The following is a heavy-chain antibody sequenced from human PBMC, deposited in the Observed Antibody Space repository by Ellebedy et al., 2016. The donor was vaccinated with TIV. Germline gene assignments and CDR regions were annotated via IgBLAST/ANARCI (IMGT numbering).Heavy chain of an antibody. D-gene: IGHD6-19*01. CDR2: IRYDGSNK. CDR3: AKDAGSGWDSSGDY. V-gene: IGHV3-30*02. J-gene: IGHJ4*02. Sequence: GESLKISCAASGFTFSSYGMHWVRQAPGKGLEWVAFIRYDGSNKYYADSVKGRFTISRDNSKNTLYLQMNSLRAEDTAVYYCAKDAGSGWDSSGDYWGQGTLVTVSS. CDR1: GFTFSSYG.